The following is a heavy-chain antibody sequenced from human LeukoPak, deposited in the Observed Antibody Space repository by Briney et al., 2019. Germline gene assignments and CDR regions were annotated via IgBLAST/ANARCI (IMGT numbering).Heavy chain of an antibody. CDR2: VHQNGSA. CDR1: GGPINFY. D-gene: IGHD3-3*01. Sequence: SETLSLTCSVSGGPINFYWSWMRQSPGKPLEWIGCVHQNGSASYKSSLQRRVTMSVDTSKRQVSLMLSSVTAADTAVYYCARDVRRGLRFNNIYPYFGMDVWGKGTTVIVSA. V-gene: IGHV4-59*01. CDR3: ARDVRRGLRFNNIYPYFGMDV. J-gene: IGHJ6*04.